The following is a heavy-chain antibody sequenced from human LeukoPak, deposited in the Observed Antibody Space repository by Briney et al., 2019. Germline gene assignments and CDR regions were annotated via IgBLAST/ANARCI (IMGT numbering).Heavy chain of an antibody. CDR2: IDQSGSGK. J-gene: IGHJ5*02. V-gene: IGHV3-7*03. D-gene: IGHD2-21*02. Sequence: GGSLRLSCAASGFTFSSNWMSWVRQAPGKGLEWVANIDQSGSGKYYVDSVKGRFTISRDNAKNSLYLQMNSLRAEDTAVYYCARVVAAITNWFDPWGQGTLVTVSS. CDR3: ARVVAAITNWFDP. CDR1: GFTFSSNW.